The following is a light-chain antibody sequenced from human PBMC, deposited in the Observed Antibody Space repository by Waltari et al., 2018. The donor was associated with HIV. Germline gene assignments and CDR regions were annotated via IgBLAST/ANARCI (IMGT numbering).Light chain of an antibody. CDR3: SSYTSGSTGV. CDR2: EVS. V-gene: IGLV2-14*01. Sequence: QSALTQPASVSGSPGQPITISCTGTSSDVGGYNYVSWYQQHPGKAPKLMIYEVSNRPSGVSYRFSASKSGNTASLTISGLQAEDEADYYCSSYTSGSTGVFGTGTKVTVL. J-gene: IGLJ1*01. CDR1: SSDVGGYNY.